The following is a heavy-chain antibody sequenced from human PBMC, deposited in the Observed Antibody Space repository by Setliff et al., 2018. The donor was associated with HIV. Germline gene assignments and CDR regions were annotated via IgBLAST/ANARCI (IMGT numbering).Heavy chain of an antibody. J-gene: IGHJ3*02. Sequence: KTSETLSLTCTVSGGSISNYYWSWIRQPPGKALEWIRYIYYSGSTNYNPYLKSRVTISVDTSKNQFSLNLSSVTAADTAVYYCARENYYDQKGAFDIWGQGTTVTVSS. CDR1: GGSISNYY. D-gene: IGHD3-22*01. CDR3: ARENYYDQKGAFDI. V-gene: IGHV4-59*01. CDR2: IYYSGST.